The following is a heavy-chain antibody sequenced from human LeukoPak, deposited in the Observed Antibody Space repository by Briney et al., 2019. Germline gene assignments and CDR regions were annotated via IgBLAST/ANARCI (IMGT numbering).Heavy chain of an antibody. D-gene: IGHD3-22*01. CDR3: ARDRGYDSSGYYRDYFDY. CDR1: GFTVSSNY. CDR2: IYSGGST. Sequence: GGSLRLSCAASGFTVSSNYMSWVRQAPGKGLEWVSVIYSGGSTYYADSVKGRFTISRDNSKSTLYIQMNSLRAEDTAVYYCARDRGYDSSGYYRDYFDYWGQGTPVTVSS. J-gene: IGHJ4*02. V-gene: IGHV3-53*01.